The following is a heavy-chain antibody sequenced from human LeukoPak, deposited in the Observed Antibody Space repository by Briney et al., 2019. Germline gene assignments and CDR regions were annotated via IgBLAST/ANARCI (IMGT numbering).Heavy chain of an antibody. Sequence: GGSLRLSCGASGFPFSHFAMTWVRQAPGKGLEWVSVIYSGGNTYYADSVKGRFTISRDNAKNTLYLQMNSLKAEDTAVYHCARVFSGPYYFDSWGQGTLVTVSS. D-gene: IGHD1-26*01. CDR3: ARVFSGPYYFDS. J-gene: IGHJ4*02. CDR2: IYSGGNT. V-gene: IGHV3-66*01. CDR1: GFPFSHFA.